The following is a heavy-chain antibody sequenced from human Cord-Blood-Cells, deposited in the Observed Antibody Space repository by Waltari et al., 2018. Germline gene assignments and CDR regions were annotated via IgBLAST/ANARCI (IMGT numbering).Heavy chain of an antibody. CDR1: GFTFSSYG. Sequence: QVQLVESGGGVVQPGRSLRLSCAASGFTFSSYGMHWVRQAPGKGLGWVAVIWYDGSNKYYADSVKGRFTISRDNSKNTLYLQMNSLRAEDTAVYYCAREGYYDSSGYYYYYGMDVWGQGP. CDR2: IWYDGSNK. J-gene: IGHJ6*02. V-gene: IGHV3-33*01. CDR3: AREGYYDSSGYYYYYGMDV. D-gene: IGHD3-22*01.